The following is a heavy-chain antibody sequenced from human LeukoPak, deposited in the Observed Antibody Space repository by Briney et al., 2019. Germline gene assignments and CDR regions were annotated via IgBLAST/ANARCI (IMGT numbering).Heavy chain of an antibody. CDR3: AGSGGSFNLW. J-gene: IGHJ4*02. D-gene: IGHD2-15*01. CDR2: IIPILGIA. CDR1: GGTFSSYA. V-gene: IGHV1-69*04. Sequence: SVKVSCKASGGTFSSYAISWVRQALGQGLEWMGRIIPILGIANYAQKFQGRVTITADKSTSTAYMELSSLRSEDTAVYYCAGSGGSFNLWWGQGTLVTVSS.